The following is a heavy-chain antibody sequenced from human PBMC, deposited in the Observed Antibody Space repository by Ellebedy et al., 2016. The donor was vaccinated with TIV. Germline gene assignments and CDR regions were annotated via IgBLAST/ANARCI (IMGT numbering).Heavy chain of an antibody. CDR3: AREQGPDKGIDY. CDR2: INPNSGGT. V-gene: IGHV1-2*02. J-gene: IGHJ4*02. Sequence: ASVKVSCKASGYTFTSYYMHWVRQAPGQGLEWMGWINPNSGGTNYAQKFQGRVTMTRDTSISTAYMELSRLRSDDTAVYYCAREQGPDKGIDYWGQGTLVTVSS. CDR1: GYTFTSYY.